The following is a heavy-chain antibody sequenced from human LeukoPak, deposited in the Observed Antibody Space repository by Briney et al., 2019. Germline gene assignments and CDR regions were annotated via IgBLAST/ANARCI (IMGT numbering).Heavy chain of an antibody. CDR3: ARARGYSGYNDAFDI. D-gene: IGHD5-12*01. J-gene: IGHJ3*02. V-gene: IGHV3-11*04. CDR2: ISSSASTI. Sequence: PGGSLTLSCAASGFTFSEYYMSWIRQAPGKGLEWVSYISSSASTIHYADSVKGRLTISRDNAKNSLYLQMNSLRAEDTAVYYCARARGYSGYNDAFDIWGQGTMVTVSS. CDR1: GFTFSEYY.